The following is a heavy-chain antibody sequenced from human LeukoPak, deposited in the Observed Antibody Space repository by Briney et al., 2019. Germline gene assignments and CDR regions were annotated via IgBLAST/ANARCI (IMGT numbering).Heavy chain of an antibody. CDR3: AKDKFNQPEGLFDY. D-gene: IGHD2-2*01. Sequence: PGGSLRLSCAASGFTFSSYAMSWVRQARGKGLEWVSAISGSGGSTYYADSVKGRFTISRDNSKNTLYLQMNSLRAEDTAVYYCAKDKFNQPEGLFDYWGQGTLVTVSS. CDR2: ISGSGGST. CDR1: GFTFSSYA. J-gene: IGHJ4*02. V-gene: IGHV3-23*01.